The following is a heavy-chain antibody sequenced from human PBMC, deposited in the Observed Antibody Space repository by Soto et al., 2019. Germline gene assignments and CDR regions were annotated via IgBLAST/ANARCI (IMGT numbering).Heavy chain of an antibody. CDR3: ARGLWCSGGSCYSSTSDDAFDI. CDR1: GGTFSSYA. Sequence: SVKVSCKASGGTFSSYAISWVRQAPGQGLEWMGGIIPIFGTANYAQKFQGRVTITADDSTSTAYMELSSLRSEDTAVYYCARGLWCSGGSCYSSTSDDAFDIWGQGTMVTVSS. CDR2: IIPIFGTA. V-gene: IGHV1-69*13. D-gene: IGHD2-15*01. J-gene: IGHJ3*02.